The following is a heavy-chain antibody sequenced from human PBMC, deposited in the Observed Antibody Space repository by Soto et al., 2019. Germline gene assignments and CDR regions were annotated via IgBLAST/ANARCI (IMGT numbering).Heavy chain of an antibody. Sequence: SETLSLTCTVSGGSINTYYWSWVRQPAGKGLEWIGRIFSSGSTSFNPSLESRVAMSVDTSKNHFSLNLSSVTAADMAVYYCAREGSYSAYNFAHGIQLWSFDFWGQGALVTGSS. CDR2: IFSSGST. D-gene: IGHD5-12*01. J-gene: IGHJ4*02. CDR3: AREGSYSAYNFAHGIQLWSFDF. V-gene: IGHV4-4*07. CDR1: GGSINTYY.